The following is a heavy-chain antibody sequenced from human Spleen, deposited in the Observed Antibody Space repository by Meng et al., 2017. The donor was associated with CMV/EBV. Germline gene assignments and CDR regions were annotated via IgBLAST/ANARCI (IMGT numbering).Heavy chain of an antibody. CDR3: ASLYCSSTSCYLNWFDP. V-gene: IGHV4-59*01. D-gene: IGHD2-2*01. J-gene: IGHJ5*02. CDR1: GGSISTYY. Sequence: SETLSLTCTVSGGSISTYYWYWIRQPPGKGLEWIGYVYYSGTTNYNPSLKSRVTISVDTSKNQFSLKLSSVTAADTAVYYCASLYCSSTSCYLNWFDPWGQGTLVTVSS. CDR2: VYYSGTT.